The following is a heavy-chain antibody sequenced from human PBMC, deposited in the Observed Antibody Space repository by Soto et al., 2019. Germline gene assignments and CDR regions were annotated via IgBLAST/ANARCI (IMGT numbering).Heavy chain of an antibody. V-gene: IGHV3-23*01. D-gene: IGHD1-26*01. CDR1: GFPFSNHA. CDR2: ISGSGGST. CDR3: ATIVGATLPDY. J-gene: IGHJ4*02. Sequence: EVQLLESGGGLVQPGGSLRVSCAASGFPFSNHAMSWVRQAPGKGLEWVSGISGSGGSTYYADSVKGRFTISRDNSKNTLYLQMNSLRAEDTAVYYCATIVGATLPDYWGQGTLVTVSS.